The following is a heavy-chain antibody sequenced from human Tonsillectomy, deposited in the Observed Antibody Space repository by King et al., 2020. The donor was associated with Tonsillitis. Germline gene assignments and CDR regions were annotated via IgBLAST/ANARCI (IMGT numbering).Heavy chain of an antibody. Sequence: QLQESGPGLVKPSETLSLTCTVSGGSISSTSFYWGWIRQPPGKGLEWIGSILYSGSTYYDPSLNSRVTISVDTSKNQFSLKLSSVTAADTAVYYCARHRLLNWFDRWGKGTLVTVSS. CDR3: ARHRLLNWFDR. D-gene: IGHD2/OR15-2a*01. CDR2: ILYSGST. J-gene: IGHJ5*02. CDR1: GGSISSTSFY. V-gene: IGHV4-39*01.